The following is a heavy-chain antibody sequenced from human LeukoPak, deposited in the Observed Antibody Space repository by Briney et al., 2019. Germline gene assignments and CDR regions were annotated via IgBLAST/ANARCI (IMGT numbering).Heavy chain of an antibody. CDR3: AKDAYSSSSRYFDY. J-gene: IGHJ4*02. D-gene: IGHD6-6*01. Sequence: GGSLRLSCAASGFTFSDYYMSWIRQAPGKGLEWVSYISSSGSTIYYADSVKGRFTISRDNAKNSLYLQMNSLRAEDTAVYYCAKDAYSSSSRYFDYWGQGTLVTVSS. CDR1: GFTFSDYY. V-gene: IGHV3-11*01. CDR2: ISSSGSTI.